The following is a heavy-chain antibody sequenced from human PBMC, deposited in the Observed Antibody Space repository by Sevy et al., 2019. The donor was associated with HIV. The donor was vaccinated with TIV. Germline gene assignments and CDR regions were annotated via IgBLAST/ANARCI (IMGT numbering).Heavy chain of an antibody. Sequence: SQTLSLTCAISGDSVSSNSAAWNWIRQSPSRGLEWLGRTYYRSKWYNDYAVSVKSRITINPDTSKNRFPMHRNSLRPEDTAEYNCAREKAGYDGSGRHEGYYFYYWGQGTLVTVSS. V-gene: IGHV6-1*01. J-gene: IGHJ4*02. CDR1: GDSVSSNSAA. CDR3: AREKAGYDGSGRHEGYYFYY. D-gene: IGHD3-10*01. CDR2: TYYRSKWYN.